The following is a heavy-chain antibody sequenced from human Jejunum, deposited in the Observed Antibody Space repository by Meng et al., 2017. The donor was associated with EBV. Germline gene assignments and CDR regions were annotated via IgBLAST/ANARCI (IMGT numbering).Heavy chain of an antibody. V-gene: IGHV4-4*03. CDR2: IYHGGGT. CDR1: GGPISDNDW. Sequence: QVHLQDGGQSLDNPPGTLSLTCVVSGGPISDNDWWSWVRQPPGKGLEWLGEIYHGGGTNYNPSLESRVTISVDKSKNQFSLKLNSVTVADTAVYYCAGNGYYALEYWGPGILVTVSS. CDR3: AGNGYYALEY. J-gene: IGHJ4*02. D-gene: IGHD3-22*01.